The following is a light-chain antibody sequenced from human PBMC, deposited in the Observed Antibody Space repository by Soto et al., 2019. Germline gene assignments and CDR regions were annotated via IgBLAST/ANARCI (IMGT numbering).Light chain of an antibody. V-gene: IGLV2-14*01. Sequence: QSALTQPASVSGSPGQSITISCTGTSSDVGGYNYVSWYQQHPGKASKLMIYEVSNRPSGVSNRSSGSKSGNTASLTISGLQAEDEADYYCSSYTSSTFYVFGTGTKVTVL. CDR1: SSDVGGYNY. CDR2: EVS. J-gene: IGLJ1*01. CDR3: SSYTSSTFYV.